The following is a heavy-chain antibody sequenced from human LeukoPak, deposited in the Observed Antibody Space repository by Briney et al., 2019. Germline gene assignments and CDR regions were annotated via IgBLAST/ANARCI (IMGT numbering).Heavy chain of an antibody. CDR3: AKGPPGSDNDWYFDL. CDR2: ISAYNGNR. V-gene: IGHV1-18*01. D-gene: IGHD6-19*01. Sequence: ASVKVSCKASGYTFTSYGISWVRLAPGHGLEWMGWISAYNGNRKYEKKLQGRVTMTTDTATSTAYMELSSLRADDTAVYFCAKGPPGSDNDWYFDLWGRGTLVTVSS. J-gene: IGHJ2*01. CDR1: GYTFTSYG.